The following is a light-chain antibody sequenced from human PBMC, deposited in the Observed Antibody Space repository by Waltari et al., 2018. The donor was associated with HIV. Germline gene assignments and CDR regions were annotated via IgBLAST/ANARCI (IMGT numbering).Light chain of an antibody. J-gene: IGKJ1*01. V-gene: IGKV3-15*01. Sequence: EIVMTQSPATLSVSTGERATLSCRASQSVSGNLAWYQQKPGQAPRLLIYGASTRATGIPARFSGSGSGTEFTLTISSLQSEDFAVYYCQQYSNWRTFGQGTKVEIK. CDR3: QQYSNWRT. CDR2: GAS. CDR1: QSVSGN.